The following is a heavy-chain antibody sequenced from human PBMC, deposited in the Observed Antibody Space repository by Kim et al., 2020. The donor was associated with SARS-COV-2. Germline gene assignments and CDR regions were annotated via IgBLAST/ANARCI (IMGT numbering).Heavy chain of an antibody. CDR1: GFTFSSYS. CDR3: ARDAGAPRADY. V-gene: IGHV3-21*01. J-gene: IGHJ4*02. Sequence: GGSLRLSCAASGFTFSSYSMNWVRQAPGKGLEWVSSISSSSSYIYYAASVKGRFTISRDNAKNSLYQQMNSLRAEATAVYYCARDAGAPRADYWGQGTLVTVSS. CDR2: ISSSSSYI.